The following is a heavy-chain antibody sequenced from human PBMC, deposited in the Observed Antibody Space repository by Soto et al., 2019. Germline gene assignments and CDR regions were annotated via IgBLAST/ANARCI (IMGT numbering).Heavy chain of an antibody. CDR2: ITSDGSST. V-gene: IGHV3-74*01. J-gene: IGHJ3*02. Sequence: EVQVVESGGGLVQPGGSLRLSCAASGFTFSSYWMYWVRQAPGKGLVWVSRITSDGSSTNYADSVKGRFTISRDKAKNTLYLQMNSVRAEDTAVYSCARVGMWWAGAFDIWGQGTMVTVSS. CDR1: GFTFSSYW. CDR3: ARVGMWWAGAFDI. D-gene: IGHD2-21*01.